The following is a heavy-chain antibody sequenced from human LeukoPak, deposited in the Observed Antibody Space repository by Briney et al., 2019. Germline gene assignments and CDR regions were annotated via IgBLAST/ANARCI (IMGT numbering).Heavy chain of an antibody. Sequence: GGSLRLSCAASGFTFSSYAMSWVLQAPGKGLEWVSAISGSDGSTLYADSVKGRFTISRDNSKSTLYLQMNSLRAEDTAVYHCAKEGCTSTRCYINYWGQGTLVTASS. D-gene: IGHD2-2*01. V-gene: IGHV3-23*01. CDR2: ISGSDGST. J-gene: IGHJ4*02. CDR1: GFTFSSYA. CDR3: AKEGCTSTRCYINY.